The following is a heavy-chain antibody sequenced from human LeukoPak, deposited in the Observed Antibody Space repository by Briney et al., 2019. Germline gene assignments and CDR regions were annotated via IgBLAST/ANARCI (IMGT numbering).Heavy chain of an antibody. CDR3: ARWVRALQLADY. CDR2: IYTSGST. CDR1: GGSISSGSYY. D-gene: IGHD6-13*01. V-gene: IGHV4-61*02. J-gene: IGHJ4*02. Sequence: PSETLSLTCTVSGGSISSGSYYWSWIRQPAGTGLEWIGRIYTSGSTNYNPSLKSRVTISVDTSKNQFSLKLSSVTAADTAVYYCARWVRALQLADYWGQGALVTVSS.